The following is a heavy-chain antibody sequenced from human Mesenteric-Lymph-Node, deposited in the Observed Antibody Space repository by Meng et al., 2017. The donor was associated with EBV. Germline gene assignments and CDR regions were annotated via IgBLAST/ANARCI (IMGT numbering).Heavy chain of an antibody. D-gene: IGHD1/OR15-1a*01. CDR2: IYTDGST. Sequence: EGQGVESGGGLIHPGGSLRLSCAASGFIVSGHYMSWVRQAPGKGLEWVSVIYTDGSTYYADSVKGRFTISRDNSKNTLFIQMNNLRVDDTAVYYCVRGPWNNWGQGTLVTVSS. V-gene: IGHV3-53*01. J-gene: IGHJ4*02. CDR1: GFIVSGHY. CDR3: VRGPWNN.